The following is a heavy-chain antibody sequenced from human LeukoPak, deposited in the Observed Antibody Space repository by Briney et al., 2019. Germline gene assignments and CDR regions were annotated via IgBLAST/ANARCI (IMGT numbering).Heavy chain of an antibody. CDR1: GFTVSSNY. V-gene: IGHV4-59*08. D-gene: IGHD3-10*01. J-gene: IGHJ4*02. CDR2: IYYSGST. Sequence: PGGSLRLSCAASGFTVSSNYMSWIRQPPGKGLEWIGYIYYSGSTNYNPSLKSRVTISLDTSKNKFSLKLSSVTAADTAVYYCARQDRLDSYYVSGSASFDSWGQGTLVTVSS. CDR3: ARQDRLDSYYVSGSASFDS.